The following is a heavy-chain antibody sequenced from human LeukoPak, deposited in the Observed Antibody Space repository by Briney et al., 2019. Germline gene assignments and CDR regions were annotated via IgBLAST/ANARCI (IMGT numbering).Heavy chain of an antibody. CDR3: AKDRVSPGFNLFDP. CDR2: ISGRGDST. CDR1: GFTFSSYA. V-gene: IGHV3-23*01. D-gene: IGHD2/OR15-2a*01. Sequence: GGSLRLSCAASGFTFSSYAMSWVRQAPGKGLEWVSAISGRGDSTYCANFVKGRFTISRDNSKSTLYLQMNSLRAEDTAVYYCAKDRVSPGFNLFDPWGQGTLATVSS. J-gene: IGHJ5*02.